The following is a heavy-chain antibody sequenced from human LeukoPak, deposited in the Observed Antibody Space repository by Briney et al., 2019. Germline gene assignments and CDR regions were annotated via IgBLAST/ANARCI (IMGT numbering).Heavy chain of an antibody. D-gene: IGHD3-10*01. Sequence: SETLSLTFAVSGGSISSSNWWSWVRQPPGKGLEWIGEINHSGGTNYNPSLKSRVTISVDTSKNQFSLKLSSVTAADTAVYYCARGPRLWFGEFYYYYGMDVWGQGTTVTVSS. V-gene: IGHV4-4*02. J-gene: IGHJ6*02. CDR2: INHSGGT. CDR1: GGSISSSNW. CDR3: ARGPRLWFGEFYYYYGMDV.